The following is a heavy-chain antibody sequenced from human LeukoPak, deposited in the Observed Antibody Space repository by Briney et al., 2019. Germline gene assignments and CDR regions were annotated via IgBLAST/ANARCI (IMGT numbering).Heavy chain of an antibody. CDR2: IYYSGST. V-gene: IGHV4-59*01. J-gene: IGHJ4*02. CDR3: ARDLPGSLDY. Sequence: SETLSLTCTVSGGSISSYYWSWIPQPPGKGLEWIGYIYYSGSTNYNPSLKSRVTISVDTSKNQFSLKLSSVTAADTAVYYCARDLPGSLDYWGQGTLVTVSS. CDR1: GGSISSYY.